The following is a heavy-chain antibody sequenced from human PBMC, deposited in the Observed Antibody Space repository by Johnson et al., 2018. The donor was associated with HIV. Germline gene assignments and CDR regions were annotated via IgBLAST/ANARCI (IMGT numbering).Heavy chain of an antibody. CDR1: GFTFSSYA. CDR2: ISYDGSNK. CDR3: ATERAVVNANAFDI. D-gene: IGHD4-23*01. V-gene: IGHV3-30-3*01. J-gene: IGHJ3*02. Sequence: VQLVESGGGVVQPGRSLRLSCAASGFTFSSYAMHWVRQAPGKGLEWVAVISYDGSNKYYADSVKGRFTISRDNSKNILYLQMNTLRAEDTAVYYCATERAVVNANAFDIWGQGTMVTVSS.